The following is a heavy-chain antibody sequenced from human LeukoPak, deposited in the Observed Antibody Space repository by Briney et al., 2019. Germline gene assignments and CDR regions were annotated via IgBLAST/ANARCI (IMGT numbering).Heavy chain of an antibody. Sequence: GASLRLSCAASGFTFSSDAMSWVRQAPGKGLNWVSTTSGSGSATYYADSAKDRFTISRDNSKNTLYLQMNSLRAEDTAVYYCAKFRPDDITVAATGYFDSWGQGTLVTVSS. J-gene: IGHJ4*02. D-gene: IGHD6-19*01. V-gene: IGHV3-23*01. CDR1: GFTFSSDA. CDR2: TSGSGSAT. CDR3: AKFRPDDITVAATGYFDS.